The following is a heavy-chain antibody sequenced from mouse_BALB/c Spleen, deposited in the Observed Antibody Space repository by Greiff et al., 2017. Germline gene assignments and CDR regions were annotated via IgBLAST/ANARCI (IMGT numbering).Heavy chain of an antibody. CDR1: GFTFTDYY. CDR3: ARDKAMDY. J-gene: IGHJ4*01. V-gene: IGHV7-3*02. CDR2: IRNKANGYTT. Sequence: EVKLVESGGGLVQPGGSLRLSCATSGFTFTDYYMSWVRQPPGKAVEWLGFIRNKANGYTTEYSASVKGRFTISRDNSQSILYLQMNTLRAEDSATYYCARDKAMDYWGQGTSVTVSS.